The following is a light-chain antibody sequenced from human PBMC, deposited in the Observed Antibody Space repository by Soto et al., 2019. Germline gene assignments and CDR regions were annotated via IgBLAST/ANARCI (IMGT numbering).Light chain of an antibody. CDR1: QSVSSSY. J-gene: IGKJ1*01. Sequence: ELVLTQSPGTLSLSPGERATLSCRASQSVSSSYLAWYQQKTGQAPRLLIYDASTRATGLPGRFSGSGSGTDLNLTISSLQSEDFAVYYCQQYNNWPWTFGQGTKVDI. V-gene: IGKV3-15*01. CDR3: QQYNNWPWT. CDR2: DAS.